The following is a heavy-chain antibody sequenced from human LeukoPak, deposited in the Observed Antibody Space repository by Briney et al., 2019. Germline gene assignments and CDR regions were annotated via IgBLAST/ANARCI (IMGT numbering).Heavy chain of an antibody. J-gene: IGHJ4*02. V-gene: IGHV3-30*04. D-gene: IGHD3-3*01. Sequence: GGSLRLSREASGFTFSIFPMHWVRQAPGKGLEWVALISSGSEKYYADSVKGRFTISRDNSKNMLYLQMNSLRADDTAVYYCARDLELSAVYYFDSWGQGTLVIVSS. CDR2: ISSGSEK. CDR1: GFTFSIFP. CDR3: ARDLELSAVYYFDS.